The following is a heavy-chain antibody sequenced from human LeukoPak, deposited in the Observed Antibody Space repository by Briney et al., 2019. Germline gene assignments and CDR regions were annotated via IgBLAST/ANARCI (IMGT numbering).Heavy chain of an antibody. Sequence: GGSLRLSCAASGFTFSSYAMHWVRQAPGKGLEYVSAISSNGGSTYYANSVKGRFTISRDNSKNTLYLQMGSLRAEDMAVYYCARETSYCSGGSCYGYWGQGTLVTVSS. J-gene: IGHJ4*02. CDR1: GFTFSSYA. CDR2: ISSNGGST. CDR3: ARETSYCSGGSCYGY. V-gene: IGHV3-64*01. D-gene: IGHD2-15*01.